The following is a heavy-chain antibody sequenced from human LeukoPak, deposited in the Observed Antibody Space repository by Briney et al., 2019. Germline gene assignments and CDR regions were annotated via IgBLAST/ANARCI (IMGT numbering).Heavy chain of an antibody. J-gene: IGHJ4*02. CDR3: ASLAMTRAAGRGYLDN. Sequence: SETLSLTCTISGGSIISSSHYWGWIRQPPGKGLEWIGSVIGSTLYDGSSGYNPSLNSRLTISVDTSKNQFSLRLRSVTAADTAIYFRASLAMTRAAGRGYLDNWGQGTLVTVSS. CDR1: GGSIISSSHY. V-gene: IGHV4-39*01. CDR2: TLYDGSS. D-gene: IGHD6-25*01.